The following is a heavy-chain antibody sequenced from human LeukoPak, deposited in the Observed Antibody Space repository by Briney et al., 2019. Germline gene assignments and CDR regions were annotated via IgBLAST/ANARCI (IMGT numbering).Heavy chain of an antibody. V-gene: IGHV1-69*13. CDR2: IIPIFGTA. CDR1: GGTFSSYA. Sequence: SVKVSCKASGGTFSSYAISWVRQAPGQGLEWMGGIIPIFGTANYAQKFQGRVTITADESTSTAYMELSSLRSEDAAVYYCARGRFLEWLLSGAFDIWGQGTMVTVSS. D-gene: IGHD3-3*01. CDR3: ARGRFLEWLLSGAFDI. J-gene: IGHJ3*02.